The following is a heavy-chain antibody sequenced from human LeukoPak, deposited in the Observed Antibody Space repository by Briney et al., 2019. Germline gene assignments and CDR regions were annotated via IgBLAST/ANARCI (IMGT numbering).Heavy chain of an antibody. CDR2: ISSRDSTI. J-gene: IGHJ4*02. V-gene: IGHV3-48*03. CDR1: GFTFNTYE. CDR3: ARRYCSSSSCTLDY. D-gene: IGHD2-2*01. Sequence: GGSLRLSCAASGFTFNTYEMNWVRQAPGKGLEWVSYISSRDSTIYYADSVKGRFTISRDNAKNSLYLQMNSLRAEDTAVYYCARRYCSSSSCTLDYWGQGTLVTVSS.